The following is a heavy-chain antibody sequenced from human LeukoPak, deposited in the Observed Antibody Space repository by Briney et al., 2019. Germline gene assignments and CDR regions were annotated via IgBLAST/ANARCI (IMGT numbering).Heavy chain of an antibody. J-gene: IGHJ5*02. CDR2: IYHSGST. Sequence: PSEALSLTCAVSGGSISSSNWWSWVRPPPGKGLEWIGEIYHSGSTNYNPSLNSRVTISVDKSKNQSSLKLSSVTAADTAVYYCARLITMVRGLEDWFDPWGQGSLVTVSS. V-gene: IGHV4-4*02. CDR1: GGSISSSNW. D-gene: IGHD3-10*01. CDR3: ARLITMVRGLEDWFDP.